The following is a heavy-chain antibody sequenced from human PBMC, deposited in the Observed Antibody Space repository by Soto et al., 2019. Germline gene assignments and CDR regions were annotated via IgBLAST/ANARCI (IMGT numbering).Heavy chain of an antibody. D-gene: IGHD6-6*01. Sequence: EVQLVESGGGLVKPGGSLRLSCAASGFTFSSYSMNWVRQAPGKGLEWVSSISSSSSYIYYADSVKGRFTISRDNAKNSLDLQMNSRRAEDTAVYYCARDLYSSSARYFDYWGQGTLVTVSS. V-gene: IGHV3-21*01. J-gene: IGHJ4*02. CDR1: GFTFSSYS. CDR3: ARDLYSSSARYFDY. CDR2: ISSSSSYI.